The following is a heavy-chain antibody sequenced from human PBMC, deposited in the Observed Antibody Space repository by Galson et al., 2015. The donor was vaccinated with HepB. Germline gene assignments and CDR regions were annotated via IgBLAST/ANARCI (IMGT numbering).Heavy chain of an antibody. V-gene: IGHV1-24*01. Sequence: SVKVSCKVSGYTLSELAMHWVRQAPGKGLEWMGGFDPENGETVYAQKFQGRVTMTEDKSTDTAYMELSTLRSEDTAVYYCAAGYGSGTCYALRGLYWGQGTLVTVSS. CDR3: AAGYGSGTCYALRGLY. CDR1: GYTLSELA. CDR2: FDPENGET. J-gene: IGHJ4*02. D-gene: IGHD3-10*01.